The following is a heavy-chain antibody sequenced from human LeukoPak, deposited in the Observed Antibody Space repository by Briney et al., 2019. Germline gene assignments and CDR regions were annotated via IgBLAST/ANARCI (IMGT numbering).Heavy chain of an antibody. CDR3: AKPMGGNPPSNFDY. Sequence: GGSLRLSCPASGFTFRSYGMYWVRQAPGKGLEWVADIRHDESSKYYADTVKGRFTISRDNSKNTLYLQMNSLRADDTAVYYCAKPMGGNPPSNFDYWGQGTLVTVSS. D-gene: IGHD4-23*01. V-gene: IGHV3-30*02. CDR1: GFTFRSYG. J-gene: IGHJ4*02. CDR2: IRHDESSK.